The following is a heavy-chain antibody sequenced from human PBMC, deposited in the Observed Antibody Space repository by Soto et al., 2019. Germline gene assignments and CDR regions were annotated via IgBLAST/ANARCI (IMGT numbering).Heavy chain of an antibody. CDR2: IYYSGST. J-gene: IGHJ4*02. V-gene: IGHV4-31*01. Sequence: QVQLQESGPGLVKPSQTLSLTCTVSGGSISSGGYYWSWLRQHPGKGLEWIGYIYYSGSTYYKPSLRSLVTISVDTSKNQFSLKLSSVTAADTAVYYCARDSGMDGFDYWGQGTLVTVSS. CDR3: ARDSGMDGFDY. D-gene: IGHD1-26*01. CDR1: GGSISSGGYY.